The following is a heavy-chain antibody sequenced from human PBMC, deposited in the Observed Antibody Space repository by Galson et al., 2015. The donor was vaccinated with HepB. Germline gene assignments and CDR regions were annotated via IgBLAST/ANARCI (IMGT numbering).Heavy chain of an antibody. CDR2: ISAYNGNT. CDR3: ARDEGRVYRSSTNCYAPNWFDP. J-gene: IGHJ5*02. D-gene: IGHD2-2*01. CDR1: GYTFTSYG. V-gene: IGHV1-18*01. Sequence: SVKVSCKASGYTFTSYGISWVRQAPGQGLEWMGWISAYNGNTNYAQKLQDRVTMTTDTSTSTAYMELRSLRSDDTAVYYCARDEGRVYRSSTNCYAPNWFDPWGQGTLVTVSS.